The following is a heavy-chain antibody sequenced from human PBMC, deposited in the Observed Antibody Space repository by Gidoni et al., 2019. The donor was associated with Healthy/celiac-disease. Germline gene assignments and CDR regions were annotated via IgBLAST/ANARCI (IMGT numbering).Heavy chain of an antibody. D-gene: IGHD2-21*02. CDR3: AKPSDCACWYFDL. CDR2: ILDSGGST. V-gene: IGHV3-23*01. Sequence: EVPLLESGGGLVQPGGSLRLSCAAWGFHSSSYAMSWVRQAPGRGLEWFSAILDSGGSTYYAYSVKGRFTISRDNSKNTLYLHMSSLSAEDTAVYYCAKPSDCACWYFDLWVRGTLVTVSS. J-gene: IGHJ2*01. CDR1: GFHSSSYA.